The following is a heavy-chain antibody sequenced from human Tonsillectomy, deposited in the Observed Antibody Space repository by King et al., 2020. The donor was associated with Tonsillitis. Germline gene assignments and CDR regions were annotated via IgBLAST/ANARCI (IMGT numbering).Heavy chain of an antibody. CDR2: IIPILGIA. D-gene: IGHD2-2*02. V-gene: IGHV1-69*04. Sequence: QLVQSGAEVKKPGSSVKVSCKASGGTFSSYAISWVRQAPGQGLEWMGRIIPILGIANYAQKFQGRVTITADKSTSTAYMELSSLRSEDTAVYYCARGIVVPAAIGGYYYYMDVWCKGTTVTVSS. CDR1: GGTFSSYA. J-gene: IGHJ6*03. CDR3: ARGIVVPAAIGGYYYYMDV.